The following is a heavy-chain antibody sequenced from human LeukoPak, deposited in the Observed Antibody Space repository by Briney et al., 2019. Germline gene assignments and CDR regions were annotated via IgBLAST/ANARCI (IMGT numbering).Heavy chain of an antibody. CDR2: ISSSSSYI. CDR3: AREHVVVPAALED. Sequence: GGSLRLSCAASGFTFSSYSMNWVRQAPGKGLEWVSSISSSSSYIYYADSVKGRFTISRDNAKNSLYLQMNSLRAEDTAVYYCAREHVVVPAALEDWGQGTLVTVSS. D-gene: IGHD2-2*01. V-gene: IGHV3-21*01. J-gene: IGHJ4*02. CDR1: GFTFSSYS.